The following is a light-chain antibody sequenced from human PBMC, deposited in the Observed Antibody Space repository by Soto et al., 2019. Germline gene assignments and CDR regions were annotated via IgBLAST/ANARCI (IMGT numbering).Light chain of an antibody. V-gene: IGLV2-23*01. CDR1: SSDVGSYNH. J-gene: IGLJ3*02. CDR2: ECS. CDR3: CSYAGSSTVPIWV. Sequence: QSALTQPASVSGSPGRSITISCTGTSSDVGSYNHVSWYQQHPGKAPKLMIYECSKRPSGVSNRFSGSKSGNTASLTISGLHVEDEADYYFCSYAGSSTVPIWVFGGGTKLTVL.